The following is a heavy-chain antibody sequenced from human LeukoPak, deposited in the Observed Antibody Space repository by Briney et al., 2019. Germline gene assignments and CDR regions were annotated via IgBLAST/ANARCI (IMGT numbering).Heavy chain of an antibody. Sequence: GSLRLSCAASGFTFSSYWMSWVRQAPGEGLEWIGSVYHSGITYYTPSLKSRATMSVDTSKNQFSLRLNSVTAADTAVYYCARVVSVVVPASSAFDIWGQGTMVSVSS. J-gene: IGHJ3*02. CDR3: ARVVSVVVPASSAFDI. CDR1: GFTFSSYW. D-gene: IGHD2-2*01. V-gene: IGHV4-4*02. CDR2: VYHSGIT.